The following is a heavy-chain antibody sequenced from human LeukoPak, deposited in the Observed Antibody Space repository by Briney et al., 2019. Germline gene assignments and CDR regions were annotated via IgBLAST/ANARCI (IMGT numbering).Heavy chain of an antibody. CDR3: ASTRSTSDWCTRGFEY. D-gene: IGHD6-19*01. V-gene: IGHV3-48*03. CDR2: ISSSGSIT. CDR1: GFSFSSYE. J-gene: IGHJ4*02. Sequence: GGSLRLSCADSGFSFSSYEMNWVRQAPGKGLEWISYISSSGSITFYADSEKGRFTISRDNARNSLYLQMNSLRAEDTAVYYCASTRSTSDWCTRGFEYWGQGTLVTVSS.